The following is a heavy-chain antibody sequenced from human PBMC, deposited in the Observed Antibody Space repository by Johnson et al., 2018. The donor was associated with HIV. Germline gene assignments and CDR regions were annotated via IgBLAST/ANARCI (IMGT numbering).Heavy chain of an antibody. V-gene: IGHV3-30*02. CDR1: GFTFSSYG. CDR2: IRYDGSNK. D-gene: IGHD6-19*01. J-gene: IGHJ3*02. Sequence: QVQLVESGGGVVQPGGSLRLSCAASGFTFSSYGMHWVRQAPGKGLAWVAFIRYDGSNKYFADSVKGRFTISSDNSKNTLYLQMNSLRAEDTAVYYCARMYSSGWYDLRLVYAFDIWGQGTMVTVSS. CDR3: ARMYSSGWYDLRLVYAFDI.